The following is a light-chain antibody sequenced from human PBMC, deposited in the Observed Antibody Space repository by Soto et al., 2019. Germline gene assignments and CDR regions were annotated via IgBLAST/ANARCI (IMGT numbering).Light chain of an antibody. Sequence: QSALTQPASVSGSPGQSITISCTGTSSDVGAYKFVSWYQQHPGIAPKLMIYEVSDRPSGVSNRFSGSKSGNTASLTISGLQAEDEADYYCSSYTSSNTQVFGGGTKVTVL. CDR1: SSDVGAYKF. CDR2: EVS. CDR3: SSYTSSNTQV. J-gene: IGLJ2*01. V-gene: IGLV2-14*01.